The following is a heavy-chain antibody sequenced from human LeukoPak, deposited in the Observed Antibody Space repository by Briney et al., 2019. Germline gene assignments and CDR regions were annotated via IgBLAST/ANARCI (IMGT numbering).Heavy chain of an antibody. CDR1: GYTFTSYG. Sequence: ASVKVSCKASGYTFTSYGISWVRQAPGQGLEWMGWISAYNGNTNYAQKLQGRVTMTTDTSTSTAYMELRSLRSDDTAVYYCASTVVVVAASGFGDAFDIWGQGTMDTVSS. CDR2: ISAYNGNT. CDR3: ASTVVVVAASGFGDAFDI. V-gene: IGHV1-18*01. D-gene: IGHD2-15*01. J-gene: IGHJ3*02.